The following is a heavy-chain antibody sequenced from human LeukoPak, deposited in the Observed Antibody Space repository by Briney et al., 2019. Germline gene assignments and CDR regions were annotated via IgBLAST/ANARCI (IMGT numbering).Heavy chain of an antibody. CDR1: GFTFNTFW. CDR2: IKSDGNSA. V-gene: IGHV3-74*01. CDR3: ARDNSGSIDS. Sequence: GGSLRLSCAASGFTFNTFWMHWVRQAPGKGLVGVSLIKSDGNSAYYADSVKGRFTISRDDAKNTLFLQMNSLRAEDTAVYYCARDNSGSIDSWGQGTLVTVSS. J-gene: IGHJ4*02. D-gene: IGHD3-10*01.